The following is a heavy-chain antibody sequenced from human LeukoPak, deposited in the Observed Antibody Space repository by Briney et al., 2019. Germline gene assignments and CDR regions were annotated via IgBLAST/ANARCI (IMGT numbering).Heavy chain of an antibody. J-gene: IGHJ6*02. V-gene: IGHV1-69*04. D-gene: IGHD3-10*01. CDR3: ARGDAPEFGMDV. CDR1: GGTFSSYA. Sequence: ASVKVSCKASGGTFSSYAISWVRQAPGQGLEWMGRIIPILGIANYAQKFQGRVTITADKSTSTAYMELSSLRSEDTAVYYCARGDAPEFGMDVWGQGTTVTVSS. CDR2: IIPILGIA.